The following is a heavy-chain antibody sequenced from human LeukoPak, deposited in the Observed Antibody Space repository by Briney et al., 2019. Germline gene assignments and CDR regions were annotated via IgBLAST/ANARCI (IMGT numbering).Heavy chain of an antibody. CDR3: ARVTRVVVAARDFDY. CDR1: GGSISSYY. CDR2: IYYSGTT. D-gene: IGHD2-15*01. V-gene: IGHV4-59*01. J-gene: IGHJ4*02. Sequence: PSETLSLTCTVSGGSISSYYWTWIRQPPGKGLEWIGYIYYSGTTYYNPSLKSRVTISLDTSKNKFSLNLTSVSVADTAVYYCARVTRVVVAARDFDYWGQGTLVTVSS.